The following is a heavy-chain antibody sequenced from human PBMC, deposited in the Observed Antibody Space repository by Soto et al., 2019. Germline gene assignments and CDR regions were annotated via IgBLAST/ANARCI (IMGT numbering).Heavy chain of an antibody. Sequence: PSETLSLTCGVSGFPVSYGYYWGWIRQPPGKGLEWLGSIYQSGKTYYNPSLKSRLTLSMDTSKNEFSLRLRSVTAADTAVYFCARLYCSSVSCYNDSWGPGVLVTVSS. V-gene: IGHV4-38-2*01. CDR3: ARLYCSSVSCYNDS. J-gene: IGHJ5*01. CDR2: IYQSGKT. CDR1: GFPVSYGYY. D-gene: IGHD2-2*01.